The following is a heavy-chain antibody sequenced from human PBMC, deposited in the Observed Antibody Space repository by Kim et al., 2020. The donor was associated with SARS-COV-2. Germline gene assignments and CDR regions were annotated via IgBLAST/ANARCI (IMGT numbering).Heavy chain of an antibody. Sequence: SLKGRVTISVDTSKNQVSLKLSSVTAADTAVYYCARARVGIFGVVTHFDYWGQGTLVTVSS. CDR3: ARARVGIFGVVTHFDY. J-gene: IGHJ4*02. V-gene: IGHV4-59*01. D-gene: IGHD3-3*01.